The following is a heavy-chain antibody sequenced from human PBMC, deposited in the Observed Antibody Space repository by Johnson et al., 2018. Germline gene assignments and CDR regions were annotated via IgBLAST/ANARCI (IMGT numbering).Heavy chain of an antibody. Sequence: VQLVESGGGLVKPGGSLRLSCAASGFNFRNYTMNWVRHAPGKGLEWVSSISSSSSYIYYEDSVQGRFTISRDNARNSLYLLMRRLRIEDTGVAYCARDWIVHCGGDCYPESFQHWGQGTLVTVSS. V-gene: IGHV3-21*01. J-gene: IGHJ1*01. D-gene: IGHD2-21*02. CDR1: GFNFRNYT. CDR2: ISSSSSYI. CDR3: ARDWIVHCGGDCYPESFQH.